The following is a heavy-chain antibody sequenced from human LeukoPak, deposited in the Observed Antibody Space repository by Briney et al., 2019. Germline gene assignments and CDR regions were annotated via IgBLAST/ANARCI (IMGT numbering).Heavy chain of an antibody. CDR1: GGSISGYY. V-gene: IGHV4-4*07. Sequence: SETLSLTCTVSGGSISGYYWSRIRQPAGKGLEWVGRIYSSGSTNYNPSLKSRVTMSVDTSKNQSSLKLSSVTAADMAVYYCARNYGGAYYLDYWGQGTLVTVSS. J-gene: IGHJ4*02. D-gene: IGHD4/OR15-4a*01. CDR2: IYSSGST. CDR3: ARNYGGAYYLDY.